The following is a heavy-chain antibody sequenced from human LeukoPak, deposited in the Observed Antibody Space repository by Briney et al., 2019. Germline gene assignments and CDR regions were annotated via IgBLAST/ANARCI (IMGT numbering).Heavy chain of an antibody. D-gene: IGHD6-19*01. CDR1: ALSWGSVS. Sequence: RFLRLSRGGSALSWGSVSIWGVGPSLEKGLEWVSAISGSGGNTYYADSVKGRFTISRDNSKNTLYLQMNSLRAEDTAVYYCAKDQSSGWYGYSDYWGQGTLVTVSS. CDR2: ISGSGGNT. J-gene: IGHJ4*02. V-gene: IGHV3-23*01. CDR3: AKDQSSGWYGYSDY.